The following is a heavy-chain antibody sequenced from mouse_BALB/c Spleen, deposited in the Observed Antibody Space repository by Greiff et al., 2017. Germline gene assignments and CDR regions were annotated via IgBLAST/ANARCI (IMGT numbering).Heavy chain of an antibody. V-gene: IGHV5-12-2*01. CDR2: ISNGGGST. CDR3: ARQGGYYFDY. J-gene: IGHJ2*01. CDR1: GFTFSSYT. Sequence: EVKVVESGGGLVQPGGSLKLSCAASGFTFSSYTMSWVRQTPEKRLEWVAYISNGGGSTYYPDTVKGRFTISRDNAKNTLYLQMSSLKSEDTAMYYCARQGGYYFDYWGQGTTLTVSS.